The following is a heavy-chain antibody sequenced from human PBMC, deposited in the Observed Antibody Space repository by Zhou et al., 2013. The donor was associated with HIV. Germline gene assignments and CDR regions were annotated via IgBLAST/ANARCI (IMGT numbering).Heavy chain of an antibody. CDR2: IIPILGIA. Sequence: QVQLVQSGAEVKKPGSSVKVSCKASGGTFSXYAXSWVRQAPGQGLEWMGRIIPILGIANYAQKFQGRVTITADKSTSTAYMELSSLRSEDTAVYYCARESGYYFDHWGQGNPGHRLL. CDR1: GGTFSXYA. D-gene: IGHD5-12*01. J-gene: IGHJ4*02. CDR3: ARESGYYFDH. V-gene: IGHV1-69*04.